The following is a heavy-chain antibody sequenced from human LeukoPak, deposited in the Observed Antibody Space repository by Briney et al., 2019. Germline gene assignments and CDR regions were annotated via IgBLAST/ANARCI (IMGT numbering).Heavy chain of an antibody. CDR1: GYTFTMYQ. CDR2: INPSDGAT. J-gene: IGHJ6*03. V-gene: IGHV1-46*01. CDR3: ATEQRGGLSGNLGGLFASYYTYYYMDV. D-gene: IGHD1-26*01. Sequence: ASVKVSCKASGYTFTMYQIHWVRQAPGQGLEGMGMINPSDGATTYAQRFQGRVTLIRDMSTTTVYMDLHSLRFEDTAVYFCATEQRGGLSGNLGGLFASYYTYYYMDVWGRGTTVTVSS.